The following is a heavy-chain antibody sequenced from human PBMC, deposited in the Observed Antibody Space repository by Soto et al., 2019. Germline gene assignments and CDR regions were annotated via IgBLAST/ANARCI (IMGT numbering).Heavy chain of an antibody. CDR2: IRSKVNTCAT. J-gene: IGHJ4*02. CDR3: TRRRDWTAMDPLDY. D-gene: IGHD5-18*01. CDR1: GFIFSDSA. Sequence: EVQLVESGGGLVQPGGSLRLSCAASGFIFSDSAIHWVRQASGKGLEWVGRIRSKVNTCATIYAASVKGRFTISRDDSMNTTYLQMNSLKTEDTAIHYCTRRRDWTAMDPLDYWGQGTLVTVSS. V-gene: IGHV3-73*02.